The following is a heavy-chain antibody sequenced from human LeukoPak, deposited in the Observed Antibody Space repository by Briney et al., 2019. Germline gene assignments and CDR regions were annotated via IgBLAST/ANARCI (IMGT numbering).Heavy chain of an antibody. V-gene: IGHV1-69*06. CDR2: IIPIFCTA. CDR3: ARDPPNYYGSGSYHNWFDP. CDR1: VGTFSSYA. J-gene: IGHJ5*02. D-gene: IGHD3-10*01. Sequence: SVTVSCKATVGTFSSYAISWVRQATGQGLEWIGGIIPIFCTANYAQKFQGRVTITADKSTSTAYMELSSLRSEDTAVYYCARDPPNYYGSGSYHNWFDPWGQGTLVTVSS.